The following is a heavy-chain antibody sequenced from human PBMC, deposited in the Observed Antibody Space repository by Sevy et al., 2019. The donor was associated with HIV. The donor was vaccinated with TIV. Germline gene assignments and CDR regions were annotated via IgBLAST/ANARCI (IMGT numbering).Heavy chain of an antibody. V-gene: IGHV1-18*01. CDR2: ISPHNGDT. CDR1: GYTFTTYR. D-gene: IGHD2-15*01. Sequence: ASVKVSCKVSGYTFTTYRITWVRQAPGQGLEWMGWISPHNGDTNYAQNLQGRVTMNTDTSTTTAYMELRSLRFDDTAIYYCARAYCSGGSCYSLAYWGQGTLVTVSS. J-gene: IGHJ4*02. CDR3: ARAYCSGGSCYSLAY.